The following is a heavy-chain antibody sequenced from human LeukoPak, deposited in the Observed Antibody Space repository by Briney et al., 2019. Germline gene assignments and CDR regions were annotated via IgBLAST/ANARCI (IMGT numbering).Heavy chain of an antibody. D-gene: IGHD2-15*01. CDR2: IYYSGST. J-gene: IGHJ4*02. V-gene: IGHV4-39*07. Sequence: ACVRQAPGKGLEWIGSIYYSGSTYYNPSPKSRATISVDTSKNQFSLKLSSVTAADTAVYYCARDGRNFDYWGQGTLVTVSS. CDR3: ARDGRNFDY.